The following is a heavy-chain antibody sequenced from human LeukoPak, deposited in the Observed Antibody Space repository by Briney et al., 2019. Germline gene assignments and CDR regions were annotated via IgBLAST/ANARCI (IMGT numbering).Heavy chain of an antibody. CDR2: INPSGGST. Sequence: ASVKVSCKASGYTFTSYGISWVRQAPGQGLEWMGIINPSGGSTSYAQKFQGRVTMTRDMSTSTVYMELSSLRSEDTAVYYCARERAVNWFDPWGQGTLVTVSS. CDR1: GYTFTSYG. CDR3: ARERAVNWFDP. V-gene: IGHV1-46*01. J-gene: IGHJ5*02.